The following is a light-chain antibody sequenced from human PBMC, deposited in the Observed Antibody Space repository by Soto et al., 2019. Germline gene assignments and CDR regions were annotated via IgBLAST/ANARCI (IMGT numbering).Light chain of an antibody. Sequence: QSALTQPASLSGAPGPSVTLSWPGASIDVDGYNYVSWFQQYPGKAPKLMIYDVTKRPSGVSGRFSASMSGSTASLTISGLQAEDEADYYCCSYSSMTYVFGTGTKVTVL. CDR2: DVT. CDR3: CSYSSMTYV. J-gene: IGLJ1*01. V-gene: IGLV2-14*03. CDR1: SIDVDGYNY.